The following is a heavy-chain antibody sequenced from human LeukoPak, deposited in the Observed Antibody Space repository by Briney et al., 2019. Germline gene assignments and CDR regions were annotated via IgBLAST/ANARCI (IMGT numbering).Heavy chain of an antibody. CDR3: AKDARRSSGWWFFDH. CDR1: GFTFSSYA. CDR2: ISAGGDRT. J-gene: IGHJ4*02. D-gene: IGHD6-19*01. V-gene: IGHV3-23*01. Sequence: GGSLRLSCAASGFTFSSYAMSWVRQAPGKGLEWVSAISAGGDRTYCADSVRGRFTLSRDKSKNTLYLQMNSLRAEDTAVYYCAKDARRSSGWWFFDHWGQGTLVTVSS.